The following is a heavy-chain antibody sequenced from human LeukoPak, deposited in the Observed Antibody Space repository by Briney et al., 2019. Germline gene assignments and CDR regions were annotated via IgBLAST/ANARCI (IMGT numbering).Heavy chain of an antibody. CDR1: GDSITGYY. CDR2: IYYSGST. V-gene: IGHV4-39*01. CDR3: ARTYYYDSSGRDAFDI. J-gene: IGHJ3*02. Sequence: SETLSLTCSVSGDSITGYYWGWIRQPPGKGLEWIGSIYYSGSTYYNPSLKSRVTISVDTSKNQFSLKLSSVTAADTAVYYCARTYYYDSSGRDAFDIWGQGTMVTVSS. D-gene: IGHD3-22*01.